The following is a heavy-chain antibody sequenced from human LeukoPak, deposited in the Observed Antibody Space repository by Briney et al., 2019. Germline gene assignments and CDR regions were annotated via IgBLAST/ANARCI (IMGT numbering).Heavy chain of an antibody. Sequence: PSQTLSLTCTVSGGSVSSDTSYWNWIRQPAGKGLEWIGRIYTTGSTNYNPSLQSRVTISVDRSKNQFSLKLSSVTAADTAVYYCARIAGASVQLPFSWGQGTMVTVSS. J-gene: IGHJ3*01. CDR1: GGSVSSDTSY. CDR2: IYTTGST. CDR3: ARIAGASVQLPFS. V-gene: IGHV4-61*02. D-gene: IGHD2-2*01.